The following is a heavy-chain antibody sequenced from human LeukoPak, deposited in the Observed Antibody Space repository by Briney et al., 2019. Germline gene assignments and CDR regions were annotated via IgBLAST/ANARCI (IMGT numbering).Heavy chain of an antibody. V-gene: IGHV4-34*01. CDR1: GGSFSGYY. D-gene: IGHD5-12*01. CDR2: INHSGST. CDR3: ARHRLRPFDY. Sequence: SETLSLTCAVYGGSFSGYYWSWIRQPPGKGLEWIGEINHSGSTNYNPPLKSRVTISVDTSKNQFSLKLSSVTAADTAVYYCARHRLRPFDYWGQGTLVTVSS. J-gene: IGHJ4*02.